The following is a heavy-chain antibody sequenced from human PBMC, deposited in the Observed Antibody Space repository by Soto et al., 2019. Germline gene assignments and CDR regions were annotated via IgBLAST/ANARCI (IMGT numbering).Heavy chain of an antibody. J-gene: IGHJ4*02. CDR3: ARGQHDYGDPPYYFDY. Sequence: QVQLQESGPGLVKPSETLSLTCTVSRGSVSSGSYYWTWIRQSPGKGLEWIGYVYYSGNTNYNPSHKSRVTISVDTSKNQVSLKLISVTAADTAVYYCARGQHDYGDPPYYFDYWGQGSLVTVSS. CDR2: VYYSGNT. CDR1: RGSVSSGSYY. D-gene: IGHD4-17*01. V-gene: IGHV4-61*01.